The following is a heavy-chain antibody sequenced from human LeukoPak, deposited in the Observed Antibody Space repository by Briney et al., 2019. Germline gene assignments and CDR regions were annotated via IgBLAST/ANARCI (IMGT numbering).Heavy chain of an antibody. CDR1: GFTFSSYA. CDR2: ISYDGSNK. J-gene: IGHJ5*02. Sequence: GRSLRLSCAASGFTFSSYAMHWVRQAPGKGLEWVAFISYDGSNKYYADSVKGRFTISRDNSKNTLYLQMNSLRAEDTAVYYCARPKARTRYNWFDPWGQGTLVTVSS. CDR3: ARPKARTRYNWFDP. V-gene: IGHV3-30*04. D-gene: IGHD2-2*01.